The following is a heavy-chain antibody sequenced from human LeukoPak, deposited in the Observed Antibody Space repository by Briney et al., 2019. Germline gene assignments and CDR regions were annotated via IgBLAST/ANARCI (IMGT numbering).Heavy chain of an antibody. CDR3: AKDLSRLIAAAGTVTENAFDI. CDR1: GFTFSSYS. Sequence: GGSLRLSCVASGFTFSSYSMNWVRQAPGKGLEWVSSISSSSSYIYYADSVKGRFTISRDNAKNSLYLQMNSLRAEDTAVYYCAKDLSRLIAAAGTVTENAFDIWGQGTMVTVSS. V-gene: IGHV3-21*04. J-gene: IGHJ3*02. D-gene: IGHD6-13*01. CDR2: ISSSSSYI.